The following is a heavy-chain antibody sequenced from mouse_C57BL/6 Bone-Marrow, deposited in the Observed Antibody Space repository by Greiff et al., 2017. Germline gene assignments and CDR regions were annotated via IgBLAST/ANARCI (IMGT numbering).Heavy chain of an antibody. Sequence: VKLQQPGAELVMPGASVKLSCKASGYTFTSYWMHWVKQRPGQGLEWIGEIDPSDSYTNYNQKFKGKSTLTVDKSSSTAYMQLSSLTSEDSAVYYCARGGGYAMDDWGQGTSVTVSS. CDR1: GYTFTSYW. CDR2: IDPSDSYT. CDR3: ARGGGYAMDD. J-gene: IGHJ4*01. V-gene: IGHV1-69*01.